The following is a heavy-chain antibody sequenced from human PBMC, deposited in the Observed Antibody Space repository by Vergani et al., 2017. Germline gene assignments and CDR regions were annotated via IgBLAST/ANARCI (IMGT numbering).Heavy chain of an antibody. CDR2: VDPEDGET. CDR1: GYTFTDHY. J-gene: IGHJ6*02. D-gene: IGHD4-17*01. V-gene: IGHV1-69-2*01. CDR3: ATPQTVTTGGMEV. Sequence: EVQLVQFGAEVKKPGATMKISCKVSGYTFTDHYMHWVKQAPGKGLEWMGLVDPEDGETIYAEKVKGRVTIAADTSTDTAHLEWSSLRSEDTAVYYCATPQTVTTGGMEVWGQGTTVIVSS.